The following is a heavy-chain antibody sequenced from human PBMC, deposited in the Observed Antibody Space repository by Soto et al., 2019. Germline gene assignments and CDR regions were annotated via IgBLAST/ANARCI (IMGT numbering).Heavy chain of an antibody. CDR3: ARQSRYSSGWYPD. D-gene: IGHD6-19*01. J-gene: IGHJ4*02. Sequence: SETLSLTCTVSCGSISSGDYYWSWIRQPPGKGLEWIGYIYYSGSTNYNPSLKSRVTISVDTSKNQFSLKLSSVTAADTAVYYCARQSRYSSGWYPDWGQGTLVTVSS. V-gene: IGHV4-30-4*01. CDR1: CGSISSGDYY. CDR2: IYYSGST.